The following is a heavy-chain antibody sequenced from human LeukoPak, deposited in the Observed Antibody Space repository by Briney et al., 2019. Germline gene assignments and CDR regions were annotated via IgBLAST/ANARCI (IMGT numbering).Heavy chain of an antibody. D-gene: IGHD1-7*01. Sequence: GGSLRLSCEASGSAFSRYGMNWVRQAPGKGLEWVAVISYDGSNKYYADSVKGRFTISRDNSKNTLYLQMNSLRAEDTAVYYCARAPSWNYVEFDYWGQGTLVTVSS. CDR1: GSAFSRYG. CDR3: ARAPSWNYVEFDY. CDR2: ISYDGSNK. V-gene: IGHV3-30*03. J-gene: IGHJ4*02.